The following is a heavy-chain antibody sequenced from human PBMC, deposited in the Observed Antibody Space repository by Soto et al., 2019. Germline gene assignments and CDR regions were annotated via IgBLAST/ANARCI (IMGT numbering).Heavy chain of an antibody. CDR1: GGSFSGYY. J-gene: IGHJ5*02. CDR2: INHSGST. CDR3: ARDRLPAMVRGVTLKDWFDP. V-gene: IGHV4-34*01. D-gene: IGHD3-10*01. Sequence: PSETLSLACAVYGGSFSGYYWSWIRQPPGKGLEWIGEINHSGSTNYNPSLKSRVTILVDTSKNQFSLKLSSVTAADTAVYYCARDRLPAMVRGVTLKDWFDPWGQGTLVTVS.